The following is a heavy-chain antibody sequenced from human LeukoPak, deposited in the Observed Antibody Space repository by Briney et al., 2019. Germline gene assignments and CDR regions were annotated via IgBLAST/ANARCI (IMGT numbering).Heavy chain of an antibody. Sequence: SVKVSCKASGGTFTSYAISWVRQAPGQGLEWMGRIIPIFGTANYAQTFQGRVTITTDESASTAYMELSSLRSEDTAVYYCARDAYDSSGYYLVDYWGQGTLVTVSS. CDR1: GGTFTSYA. V-gene: IGHV1-69*05. CDR2: IIPIFGTA. D-gene: IGHD3-22*01. CDR3: ARDAYDSSGYYLVDY. J-gene: IGHJ4*02.